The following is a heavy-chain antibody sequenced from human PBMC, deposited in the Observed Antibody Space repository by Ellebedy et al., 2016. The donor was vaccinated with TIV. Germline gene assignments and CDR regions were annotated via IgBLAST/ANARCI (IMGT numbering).Heavy chain of an antibody. CDR3: ARDLGVVVTVGFDY. J-gene: IGHJ4*02. Sequence: ASVKVSCKASGYTFTAYHIHWVRQAPGQGLEWVGTLNPSTGGTNYAQKFQGRVTITADESTSTAYMELSSLRSEDTAVYYCARDLGVVVTVGFDYWGQGTLVTVST. V-gene: IGHV1-46*01. CDR2: LNPSTGGT. CDR1: GYTFTAYH. D-gene: IGHD2-21*02.